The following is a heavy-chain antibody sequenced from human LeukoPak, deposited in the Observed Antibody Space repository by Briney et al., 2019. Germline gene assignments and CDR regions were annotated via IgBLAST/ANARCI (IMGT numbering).Heavy chain of an antibody. CDR2: LYHSGST. D-gene: IGHD3-22*01. V-gene: IGHV4-38-2*02. CDR1: GYSISSGFY. CDR3: ARDSFNYYDSSGYYGAFDI. J-gene: IGHJ3*02. Sequence: SETLSLTCTVSGYSISSGFYWGCIRQPPGKGLEWIGSLYHSGSTYYSPSLKSRITIPLDTSKNQFSLKLSSVTAADTAVYYCARDSFNYYDSSGYYGAFDIWGQGTMVTVSS.